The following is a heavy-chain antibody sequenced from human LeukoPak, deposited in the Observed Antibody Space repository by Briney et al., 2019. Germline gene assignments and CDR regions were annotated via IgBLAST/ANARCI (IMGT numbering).Heavy chain of an antibody. CDR2: ISYDGSNK. J-gene: IGHJ4*02. Sequence: GGSLILSCAASGFTFSSYAMHGVRQAPGKVLGWVAVISYDGSNKYYADSVKGRFIISRDNFKNTLYLQMNSLRAEDTAVYYCARSGIAVAATDYWGQGTLVSVSS. D-gene: IGHD6-19*01. V-gene: IGHV3-30*04. CDR3: ARSGIAVAATDY. CDR1: GFTFSSYA.